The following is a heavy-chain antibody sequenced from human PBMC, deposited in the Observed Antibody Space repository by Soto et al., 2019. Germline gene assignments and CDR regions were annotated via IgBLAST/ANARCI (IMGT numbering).Heavy chain of an antibody. CDR3: ARGVGGDRRRYYYGSGSYNYYYMDV. CDR1: GFTVSSNY. J-gene: IGHJ6*03. V-gene: IGHV3-53*04. D-gene: IGHD3-10*01. Sequence: EVQLVESGGGLVQPGGSLRLSCAASGFTVSSNYMSWVRQAPGKGLEWVSVIYSGGSTYYADSVKGRFTISRHNSKNTLYLQMNSLRAEDTAVYYCARGVGGDRRRYYYGSGSYNYYYMDVWGKGTTVTVSS. CDR2: IYSGGST.